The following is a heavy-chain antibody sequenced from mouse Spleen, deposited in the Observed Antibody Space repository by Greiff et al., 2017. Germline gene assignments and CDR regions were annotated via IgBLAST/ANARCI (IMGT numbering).Heavy chain of an antibody. CDR3: ARSLYDGYLYAMDY. CDR1: GFSLTSYA. Sequence: VQLQQSGPGLVAPSQSLSITCTVSGFSLTSYAISWVRQPPGKGLEWLGVIWTGGGTNYNSALKSRLSISKDNSKSQVFLKMNSLQTDDTARYYCARSLYDGYLYAMDYWGQGTSVTVSS. D-gene: IGHD2-3*01. J-gene: IGHJ4*01. CDR2: IWTGGGT. V-gene: IGHV2-9-1*01.